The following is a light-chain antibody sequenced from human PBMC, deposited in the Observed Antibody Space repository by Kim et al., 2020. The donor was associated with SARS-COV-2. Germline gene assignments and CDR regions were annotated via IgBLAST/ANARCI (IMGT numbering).Light chain of an antibody. CDR2: GAS. CDR3: QQYGTLFT. CDR1: QSVRDNF. J-gene: IGKJ3*01. V-gene: IGKV3-20*01. Sequence: IVLTQSPGTLSLSPGERATLSCRASQSVRDNFLAWYQQKPGQAPRLLIYGASSRATGIPDRFSGSGSGTDFTLSILRLEPEDFAVYYCQQYGTLFTFGPGTKVDIK.